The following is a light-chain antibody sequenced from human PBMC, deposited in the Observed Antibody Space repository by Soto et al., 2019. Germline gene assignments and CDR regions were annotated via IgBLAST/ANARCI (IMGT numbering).Light chain of an antibody. Sequence: HSVVTQPPSASGTPGQRVTISCSGSSSNVGSNTVDWYQLLPGTAPKLLIYHNNQRPSGVPDRLSGSKSGTSASLAISGLQSEDEADYYCAVWDDTLKAVVFGGGTKLTVL. J-gene: IGLJ2*01. CDR1: SSNVGSNT. V-gene: IGLV1-44*01. CDR3: AVWDDTLKAVV. CDR2: HNN.